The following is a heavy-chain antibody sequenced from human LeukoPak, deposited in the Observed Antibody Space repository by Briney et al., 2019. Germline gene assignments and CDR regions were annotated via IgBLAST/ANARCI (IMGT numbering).Heavy chain of an antibody. D-gene: IGHD3-22*01. Sequence: GGSLRLSCAASGFTFSSYRMNWVRQAPGKGLEGVSSISSSSSYIYYADSVKGRFTISRDNAKNSLYLQMNSLRAEDTAVYYCARNNYYDSSGYIDYWGQGTLVTVSS. CDR2: ISSSSSYI. V-gene: IGHV3-21*01. CDR1: GFTFSSYR. J-gene: IGHJ4*02. CDR3: ARNNYYDSSGYIDY.